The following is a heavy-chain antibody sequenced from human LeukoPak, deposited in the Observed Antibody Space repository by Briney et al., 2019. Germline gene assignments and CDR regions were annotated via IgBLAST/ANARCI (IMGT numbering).Heavy chain of an antibody. CDR3: ASGPYYDFWSGYYSGVWFDP. CDR1: GYTFTSYY. J-gene: IGHJ5*02. V-gene: IGHV1-46*01. D-gene: IGHD3-3*01. CDR2: INPSGGST. Sequence: ASVKVSCKASGYTFTSYYMHWVRQAPGQGLEWMGIINPSGGSTSYAQKFQGRVTMTRDTSTSTVYMELSSLRSEDTAVYYCASGPYYDFWSGYYSGVWFDPWGQGTLVTVSS.